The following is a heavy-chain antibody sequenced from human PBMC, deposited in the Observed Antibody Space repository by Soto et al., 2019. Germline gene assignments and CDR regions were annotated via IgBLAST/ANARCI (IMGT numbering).Heavy chain of an antibody. V-gene: IGHV4-30-2*01. CDR1: GGSISSGGYS. D-gene: IGHD5-12*01. CDR2: IYHSGST. CDR3: ARYRGYDPRWARALGTFDY. J-gene: IGHJ4*02. Sequence: QLQLQESGSGLVKPSQTLSLTCAVSGGSISSGGYSWSWIRQPPGKGLEWIGYIYHSGSTYYNPSLKSRVTISVDRSKNQFSLKLSSVTAADTAVYYCARYRGYDPRWARALGTFDYWGQGTLVTVSS.